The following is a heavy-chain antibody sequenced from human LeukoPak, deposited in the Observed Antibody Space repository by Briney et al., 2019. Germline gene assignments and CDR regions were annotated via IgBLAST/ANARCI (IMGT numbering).Heavy chain of an antibody. Sequence: SETLSLTCTVSGGSISSYYWSRIRQPPGKGLEWIGYIYYSGSTNYNPSLKSRVTISVDTSKNQFSLKLSSVTAADTAVYYCARAYSSSSPPRIWGQGTLVTVSS. D-gene: IGHD6-6*01. CDR2: IYYSGST. J-gene: IGHJ4*02. CDR3: ARAYSSSSPPRI. CDR1: GGSISSYY. V-gene: IGHV4-59*01.